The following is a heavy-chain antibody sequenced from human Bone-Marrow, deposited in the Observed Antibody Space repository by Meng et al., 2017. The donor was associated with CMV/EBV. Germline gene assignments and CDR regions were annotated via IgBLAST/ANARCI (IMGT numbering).Heavy chain of an antibody. CDR3: ASQNFWSGAAY. CDR2: VYHSGGT. CDR1: GGSFSGYH. D-gene: IGHD3-3*01. J-gene: IGHJ4*02. Sequence: SETLSLTCAGYGGSFSGYHWSWIRQPPGKGLEWIGEVYHSGGTNYDPSLKRRVTISLDMSKNHFSLKLSSVTAADTGVYYCASQNFWSGAAYWGQGRLVTVSS. V-gene: IGHV4-34*01.